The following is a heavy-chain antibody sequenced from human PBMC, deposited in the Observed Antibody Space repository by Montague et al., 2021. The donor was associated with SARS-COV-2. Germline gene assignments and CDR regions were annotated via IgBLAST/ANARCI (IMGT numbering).Heavy chain of an antibody. J-gene: IGHJ6*02. CDR1: GFTFSGYA. CDR2: ISGSGGST. Sequence: SLRLSCAASGFTFSGYAMSWVRQAPGKGLEWVSAISGSGGSTYYADSVKGRFTISRDNSKNTLYLQMNSLRAEDTAVYYCAKDSGSSMDYYYGMDVWGQGTTVTVSS. CDR3: AKDSGSSMDYYYGMDV. V-gene: IGHV3-23*01. D-gene: IGHD1-26*01.